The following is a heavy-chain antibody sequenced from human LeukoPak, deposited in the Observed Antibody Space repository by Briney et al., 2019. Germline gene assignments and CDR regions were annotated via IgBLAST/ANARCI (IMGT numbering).Heavy chain of an antibody. CDR2: INTSGST. CDR1: GASISSYY. CDR3: ASRHQDSSGYYPLGYYFDY. Sequence: SETLSLTCTVSGASISSYYWSWIRQSAGKGLEWIGRINTSGSTNYNPSLKSRVTISVDTSKNQFSLKLSSVTAADTAVYYCASRHQDSSGYYPLGYYFDYWGQGTLVTVSS. J-gene: IGHJ4*02. D-gene: IGHD3-22*01. V-gene: IGHV4-4*07.